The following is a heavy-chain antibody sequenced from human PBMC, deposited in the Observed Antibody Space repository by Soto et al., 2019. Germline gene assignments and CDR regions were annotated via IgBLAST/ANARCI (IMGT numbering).Heavy chain of an antibody. CDR2: ISGYNGQT. J-gene: IGHJ6*02. Sequence: QVQLVQSGPEVKKPGASVKVSCKASAYTFTTYGISWVRQAPGQGLESMGWISGYNGQTNYAQKFRGRVTITTDTSSSTAYMELRSLRSDDTAMYYCARDGRKQLWVEGLNSMDVWGQGTTVTVSS. D-gene: IGHD5-18*01. V-gene: IGHV1-18*01. CDR3: ARDGRKQLWVEGLNSMDV. CDR1: AYTFTTYG.